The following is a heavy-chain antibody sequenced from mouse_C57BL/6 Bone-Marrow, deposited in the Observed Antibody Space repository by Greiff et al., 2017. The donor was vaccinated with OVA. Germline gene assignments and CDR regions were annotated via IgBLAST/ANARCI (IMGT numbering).Heavy chain of an antibody. J-gene: IGHJ3*01. CDR3: ASGDYGLFAY. CDR1: GYTFTSYW. CDR2: IDPSDSYT. Sequence: VQLQQPGAELVMPGASVKLSCKASGYTFTSYWMHWVKQRPGQGLEWIGEIDPSDSYTNYNQKFKGKSTLTVDKSSSTAYMQLSSLTSEDSAVYYCASGDYGLFAYWGQGTLVTVSA. V-gene: IGHV1-69*01. D-gene: IGHD1-2*01.